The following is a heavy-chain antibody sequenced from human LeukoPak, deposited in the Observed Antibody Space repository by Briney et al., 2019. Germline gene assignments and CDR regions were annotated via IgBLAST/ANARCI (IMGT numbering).Heavy chain of an antibody. CDR2: ISYDGGNK. D-gene: IGHD1-7*01. Sequence: PGRSLRLSCAASGFTFSGYGIHWVRQAPGKGLEWVAVISYDGGNKYYADSVKGRFTISRDNSKNTLYLQMDSLRPEDTAIYYCAKDKWGTTPLRNLDYWGQGTLVTVSS. V-gene: IGHV3-30*18. CDR1: GFTFSGYG. J-gene: IGHJ4*02. CDR3: AKDKWGTTPLRNLDY.